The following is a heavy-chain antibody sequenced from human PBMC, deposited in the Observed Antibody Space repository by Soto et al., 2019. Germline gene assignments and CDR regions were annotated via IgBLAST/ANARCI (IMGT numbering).Heavy chain of an antibody. J-gene: IGHJ3*02. CDR2: IYYSGST. Sequence: PSETLSLTCTVSGGSISSYYWSWIRQPPGKGLEWIGYIYYSGSTNYNPSLKSRVTISVDTPKNQFSLKLSSVTAADTAVYYCAREVGSRGFDAFDIWGQGTMVTVSS. V-gene: IGHV4-59*01. CDR1: GGSISSYY. CDR3: AREVGSRGFDAFDI. D-gene: IGHD1-26*01.